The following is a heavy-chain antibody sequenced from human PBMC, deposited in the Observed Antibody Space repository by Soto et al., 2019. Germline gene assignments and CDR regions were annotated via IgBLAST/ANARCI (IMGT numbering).Heavy chain of an antibody. CDR3: AREGRQYQLPPNWFDP. Sequence: GGSLRLSCAASGFTFSSYGMHWVRQAPGKGLEWVAVIWYDGSNKYYADSVKGRFTISRDNSKNTLYLQMNSLRAEDTAVYYCAREGRQYQLPPNWFDPWGQGTLVTSPQ. J-gene: IGHJ5*02. V-gene: IGHV3-33*01. CDR2: IWYDGSNK. CDR1: GFTFSSYG. D-gene: IGHD2-2*01.